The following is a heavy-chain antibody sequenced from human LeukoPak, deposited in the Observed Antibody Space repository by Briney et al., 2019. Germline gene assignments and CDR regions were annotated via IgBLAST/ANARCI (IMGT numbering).Heavy chain of an antibody. J-gene: IGHJ4*02. Sequence: GGSLRLSCAASGFTFSSYAMSWVRQAPGKGLEWVSAISGSGGSTYYADSVKGRFTISRDNSKNTLYLQMNSLRAEDTAVYYCAKDRVSRGVIISPDLDYWGQGTLVTVSS. CDR1: GFTFSSYA. D-gene: IGHD3-10*01. V-gene: IGHV3-23*01. CDR2: ISGSGGST. CDR3: AKDRVSRGVIISPDLDY.